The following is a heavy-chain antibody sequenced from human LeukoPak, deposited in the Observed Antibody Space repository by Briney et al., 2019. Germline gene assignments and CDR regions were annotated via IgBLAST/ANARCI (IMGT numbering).Heavy chain of an antibody. V-gene: IGHV3-13*01. CDR1: GFTLGSHD. Sequence: GGSLRLSCTASGFTLGSHDMHWVRQTTGEGLEWVAAIASGFQTFYAGSVKGRFTISRDNAKNTLSLQMNSLRAEDTAVYYCARGSGIITGIDEWGQGTLVTVSS. CDR3: ARGSGIITGIDE. CDR2: IASGFQT. D-gene: IGHD6-25*01. J-gene: IGHJ4*02.